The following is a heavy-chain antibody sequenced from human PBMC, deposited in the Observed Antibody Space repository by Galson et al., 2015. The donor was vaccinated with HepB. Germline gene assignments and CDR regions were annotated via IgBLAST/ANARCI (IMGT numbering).Heavy chain of an antibody. V-gene: IGHV3-48*02. CDR3: TRTGHQRSRAFDI. Sequence: SLRLSCAASGYTFSSYSINWVRQAPWKGLEWVSYISSSSSNIYYAASVKGRFTISRDNAKNSLYLQMNSLRDEDSAVYYCTRTGHQRSRAFDIWGQGTMVTVSS. D-gene: IGHD2-2*01. CDR1: GYTFSSYS. J-gene: IGHJ3*02. CDR2: ISSSSSNI.